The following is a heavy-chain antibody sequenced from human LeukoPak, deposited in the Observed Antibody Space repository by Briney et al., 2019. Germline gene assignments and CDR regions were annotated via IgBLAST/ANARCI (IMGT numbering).Heavy chain of an antibody. Sequence: GGSLRLSCAASGFTFSSYAMSWVRQAPGEGLEWVSAIGASGGTTYYADSVKGRFTISRDNSKNTLYLQMNSLRAEDTAVYYCAKDIVGYTYGAFDYWGQGTLVTVSS. V-gene: IGHV3-23*01. CDR1: GFTFSSYA. J-gene: IGHJ4*02. CDR3: AKDIVGYTYGAFDY. D-gene: IGHD5-18*01. CDR2: IGASGGTT.